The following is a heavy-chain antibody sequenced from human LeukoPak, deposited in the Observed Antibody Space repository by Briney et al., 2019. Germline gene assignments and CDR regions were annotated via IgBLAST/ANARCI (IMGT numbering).Heavy chain of an antibody. CDR3: AKDSFDY. CDR1: GFTFSSYG. J-gene: IGHJ4*02. Sequence: GGSLRLSCAASGFTFSSYGMHWVRQAPGKGLEWVAVISYDGSNKYYADSVKGRFTISRDNSKNTLYLQMNSLRAEDTAVYYCAKDSFDYWGQGTLVTVSS. V-gene: IGHV3-30*18. CDR2: ISYDGSNK.